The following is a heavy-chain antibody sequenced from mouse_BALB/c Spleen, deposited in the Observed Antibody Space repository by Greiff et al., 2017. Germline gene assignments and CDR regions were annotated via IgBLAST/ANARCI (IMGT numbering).Heavy chain of an antibody. V-gene: IGHV3-2*02. CDR2: ISYSGST. D-gene: IGHD1-1*01. CDR1: GYSITSDYA. CDR3: ARGLRYPY. Sequence: EVHLVESGPGLVKPSQSLSLTCTVTGYSITSDYAWNWIRQLPGNKLEWMGYISYSGSTSYNPSLKSRISITRDTSKNQFFLQLNSVTTEDTATYYCARGLRYPYWGQGTLVTVSA. J-gene: IGHJ3*01.